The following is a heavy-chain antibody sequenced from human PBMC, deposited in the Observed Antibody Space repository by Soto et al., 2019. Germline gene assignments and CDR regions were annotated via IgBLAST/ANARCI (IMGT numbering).Heavy chain of an antibody. Sequence: QITLKESGPTVVKPTETLTLTCTFSGFSLTTSGVGVGWVRQSPGKAPEWIALIYWADDKRYSTSLKSRLTITKDTSKNQVVLTMANVDPADTATYYCAHRVLRTVFGLVTTTAIYFDFWGQGTPVVVSS. V-gene: IGHV2-5*02. J-gene: IGHJ4*02. CDR2: IYWADDK. D-gene: IGHD3-3*01. CDR1: GFSLTTSGVG. CDR3: AHRVLRTVFGLVTTTAIYFDF.